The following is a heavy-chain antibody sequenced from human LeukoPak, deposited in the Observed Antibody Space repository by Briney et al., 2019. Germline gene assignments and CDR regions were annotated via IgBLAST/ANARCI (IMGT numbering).Heavy chain of an antibody. CDR2: ISGSGGST. CDR3: ARTSGYYSYYFDY. V-gene: IGHV3-23*01. Sequence: GGSLRLSCAGSGFTFSNYPMSGAPQAPGKGLECVSAISGSGGSTYSADSGRGRFTVSRENYKNTLYLQMNSLRAEDTAVYYCARTSGYYSYYFDYWGQGTLVTVSS. CDR1: GFTFSNYP. D-gene: IGHD3-22*01. J-gene: IGHJ4*02.